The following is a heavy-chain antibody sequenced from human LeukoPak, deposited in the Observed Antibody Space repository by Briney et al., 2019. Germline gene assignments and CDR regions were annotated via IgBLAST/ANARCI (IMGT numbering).Heavy chain of an antibody. CDR2: IYYSGST. D-gene: IGHD6-19*01. V-gene: IGHV4-31*03. CDR1: GGSISSGGYY. Sequence: SETLSLTCTVSGGSISSGGYYWSWIRQHPGKGLEWIGYIYYSGSTYYNPSLKSRVTISVDTSKNQFSLKLSSVTAADTAVYYCARVTVAGPINWFDPWGREPWSPSPQ. CDR3: ARVTVAGPINWFDP. J-gene: IGHJ5*02.